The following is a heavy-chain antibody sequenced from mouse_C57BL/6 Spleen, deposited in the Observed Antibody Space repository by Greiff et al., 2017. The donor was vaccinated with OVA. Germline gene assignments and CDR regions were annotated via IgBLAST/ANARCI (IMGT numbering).Heavy chain of an antibody. D-gene: IGHD2-14*01. CDR2: IDTSDSYT. V-gene: IGHV1-69*01. J-gene: IGHJ3*01. Sequence: QVQLQQPGAELVMPGASVKLSCKASGYTFTSYWMHWVKQRPGQGLEWIGEIDTSDSYTNYNQKFKGKSTLTGDKTSSTAYMQLSSLTSEDSAVYYCARQHYRKEGFAYWGQGTLVTVSA. CDR1: GYTFTSYW. CDR3: ARQHYRKEGFAY.